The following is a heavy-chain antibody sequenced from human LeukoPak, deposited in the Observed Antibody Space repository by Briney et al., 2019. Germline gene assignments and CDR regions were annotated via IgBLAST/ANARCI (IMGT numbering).Heavy chain of an antibody. Sequence: TGGSLRLSCVASGFTFSSYSMNWVRQAPGKGLEWVSSISSSSYIYYADSVKGRFTISRDNAKNSLYLQMNSLRAEDTAVYYCASEPRTNWFDPWGQGTLVTVSS. D-gene: IGHD3/OR15-3a*01. CDR3: ASEPRTNWFDP. CDR2: ISSSSYI. CDR1: GFTFSSYS. J-gene: IGHJ5*02. V-gene: IGHV3-21*01.